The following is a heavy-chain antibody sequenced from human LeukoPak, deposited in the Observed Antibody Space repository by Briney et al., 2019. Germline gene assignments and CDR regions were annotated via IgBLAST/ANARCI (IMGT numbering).Heavy chain of an antibody. J-gene: IGHJ4*02. CDR3: ARNYGDYGLFRY. Sequence: PGGSLRLSCTTSGFTFTNYGINWVRQAPGKGLEWVAAIWYDGSKTSYIDSVKGRFTVSRDISKNTLYLQMNSLRAEDTAVYYCARNYGDYGLFRYWGQGTLVTVS. D-gene: IGHD4-17*01. CDR1: GFTFTNYG. V-gene: IGHV3-33*01. CDR2: IWYDGSKT.